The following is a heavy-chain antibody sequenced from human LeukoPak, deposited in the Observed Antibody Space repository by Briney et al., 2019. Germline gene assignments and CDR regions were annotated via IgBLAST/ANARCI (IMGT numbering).Heavy chain of an antibody. V-gene: IGHV3-53*01. Sequence: PGGSLRLPCAASGFTVSSNYMSWVRQAPGKGLEWVSVIYSGGSTYYADSVKGRFTISRDNSKNTLYLQMNSLRAEDTALYYCAKTKGDFWSGSDYWGQGTLVTVSS. J-gene: IGHJ4*02. CDR1: GFTVSSNY. CDR2: IYSGGST. CDR3: AKTKGDFWSGSDY. D-gene: IGHD3-3*01.